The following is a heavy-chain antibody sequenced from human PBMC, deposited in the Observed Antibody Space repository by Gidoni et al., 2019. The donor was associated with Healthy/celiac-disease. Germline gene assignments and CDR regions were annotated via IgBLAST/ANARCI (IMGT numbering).Heavy chain of an antibody. V-gene: IGHV3-33*01. D-gene: IGHD6-13*01. Sequence: QVQLVASGGGVVHPGRALRLSCAASGFTFTSCGMHWVRQAPGHGLGWVAVIGYDGSNKYYAEYVKGRFTIYRDNSKNTLYLKMNSLGADDTAVYYCARDLYSSSWYRNYYYYGMDVWGQGTTVTVSS. CDR3: ARDLYSSSWYRNYYYYGMDV. J-gene: IGHJ6*02. CDR2: IGYDGSNK. CDR1: GFTFTSCG.